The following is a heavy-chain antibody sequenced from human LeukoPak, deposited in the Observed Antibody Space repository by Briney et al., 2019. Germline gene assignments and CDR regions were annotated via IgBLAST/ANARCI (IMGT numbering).Heavy chain of an antibody. CDR3: ARVSYDSSGYYYPTAYYYGMDV. CDR2: IIPILGIA. CDR1: GGTFSSYA. V-gene: IGHV1-69*04. Sequence: SVKVSCTASGGTFSSYAISWVRQAPGQGLEWMGRIIPILGIANYAQKFQGRVTITADKSTSTAYMELSSLRSEDTAVYYCARVSYDSSGYYYPTAYYYGMDVWGQGTTVTVSS. J-gene: IGHJ6*02. D-gene: IGHD3-22*01.